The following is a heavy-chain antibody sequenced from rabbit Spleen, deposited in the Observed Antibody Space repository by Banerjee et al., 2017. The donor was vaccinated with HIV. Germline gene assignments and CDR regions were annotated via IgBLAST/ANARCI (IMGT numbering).Heavy chain of an antibody. CDR1: GVSFSNNHY. CDR2: IYADSARSV. CDR3: AREDVGGSISL. Sequence: QEQLVESGGGLVQPGASLTLTCTASGVSFSNNHYMCWVRQAPEKGLEWIACIYADSARSVYYASRVNGRFTISRISSTAVTLQMPSPTAADTATYFCAREDVGGSISLWGQGTLVTVS. V-gene: IGHV1S45*01. J-gene: IGHJ4*01. D-gene: IGHD1-1*01.